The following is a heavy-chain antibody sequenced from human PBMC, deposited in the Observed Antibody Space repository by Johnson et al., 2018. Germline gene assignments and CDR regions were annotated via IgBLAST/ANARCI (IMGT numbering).Heavy chain of an antibody. CDR2: IYYSGST. CDR3: ARDSRYYYYMDV. CDR1: GGSISSYY. V-gene: IGHV4-59*01. J-gene: IGHJ6*03. Sequence: QVQLQESGPGLVKPSETLSLTCTVSGGSISSYYWSWIRQPPGKGLEWIGYIYYSGSTNYNPSLKSRVTISVDTSKNQFSLKLSSVTAADTAVYYCARDSRYYYYMDVWGKGTTVTVSS.